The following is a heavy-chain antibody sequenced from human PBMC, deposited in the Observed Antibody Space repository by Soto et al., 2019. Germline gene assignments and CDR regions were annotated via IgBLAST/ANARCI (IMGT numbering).Heavy chain of an antibody. J-gene: IGHJ4*02. Sequence: QVQLQESGPGLVKPSGTLSLTCAVSGDSISNGDWWSWVRQPPGKGLEWIGAIHPSGDTNYNPSLKRRLTISVDNFKNLFSLKLSSVTAADTAVYYCARQQFYYDSSGSLFDYWGQGTLVTVSS. CDR2: IHPSGDT. CDR1: GDSISNGDW. V-gene: IGHV4-4*02. D-gene: IGHD3-22*01. CDR3: ARQQFYYDSSGSLFDY.